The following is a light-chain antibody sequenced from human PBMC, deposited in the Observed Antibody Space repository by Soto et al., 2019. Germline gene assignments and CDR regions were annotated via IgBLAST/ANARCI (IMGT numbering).Light chain of an antibody. CDR3: EQYNTYPIT. J-gene: IGKJ5*01. V-gene: IGKV1-5*03. CDR2: KAS. CDR1: QSITTS. Sequence: DIQMTQSPSTLSASVGDRVTITCRASQSITTSLAWYRQKPGKAPKVLIYKASRLESGVPSRFSGRGSGTEFALTISSLQPDDFATYYCEQYNTYPITFGQGTRLEIK.